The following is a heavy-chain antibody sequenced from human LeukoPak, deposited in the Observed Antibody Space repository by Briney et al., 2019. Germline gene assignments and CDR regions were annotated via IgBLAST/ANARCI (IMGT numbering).Heavy chain of an antibody. CDR3: ARDSYISGSDY. Sequence: GGSLRLSCAASGFTFDDYGMSWVRQAPGKGLEWISSITNGGNSGYTIYYADSVKGRFTISRDNAKNSLYLQMNNLRPEDTAVYFCARDSYISGSDYWGQGTLVTVSS. CDR2: ITNGGNSGYTI. CDR1: GFTFDDYG. J-gene: IGHJ4*02. D-gene: IGHD6-19*01. V-gene: IGHV3-20*04.